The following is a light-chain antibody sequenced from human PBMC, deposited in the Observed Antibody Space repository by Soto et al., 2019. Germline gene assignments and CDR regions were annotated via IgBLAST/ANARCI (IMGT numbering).Light chain of an antibody. CDR3: QHYNSFSWT. Sequence: EIVLTQSPGTLSLSPGERATLSCRASQSVSNDYVAWVQQKPGQTPRLLIYSVSSRATGIPDRFSGSGSGTEFTLTISSLQPDDFATYYCQHYNSFSWTFGQGTKVDIK. J-gene: IGKJ1*01. CDR1: QSVSNDY. V-gene: IGKV3-20*01. CDR2: SVS.